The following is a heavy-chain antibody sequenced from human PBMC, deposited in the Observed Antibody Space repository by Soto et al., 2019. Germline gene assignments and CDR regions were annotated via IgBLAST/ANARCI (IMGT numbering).Heavy chain of an antibody. J-gene: IGHJ3*02. CDR3: ARTAAAGTAFDI. CDR2: ISTYNGNT. V-gene: IGHV1-18*01. CDR1: GYTFTNYG. D-gene: IGHD6-13*01. Sequence: ASVKVSCKASGYTFTNYGISWVRQAPGQGLEWMGWISTYNGNTNYAQKLQGRVTMTTDTSTSTAYMELRSLRSDDTAVYYCARTAAAGTAFDIWGQGTMVTVSS.